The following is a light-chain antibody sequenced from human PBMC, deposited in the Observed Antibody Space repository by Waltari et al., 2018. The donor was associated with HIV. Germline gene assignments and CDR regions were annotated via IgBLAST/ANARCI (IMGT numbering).Light chain of an antibody. J-gene: IGKJ4*01. CDR1: QNINHN. Sequence: TVYVSPGDSVTLSCRASQNINHNVAWFRQRPRQAPRVLMYTATQRATGVSARFTGSGSGTEFTLTINSVQSEDFGLYFCQQYHNWPLSFGGGTRMEIK. V-gene: IGKV3D-15*01. CDR2: TAT. CDR3: QQYHNWPLS.